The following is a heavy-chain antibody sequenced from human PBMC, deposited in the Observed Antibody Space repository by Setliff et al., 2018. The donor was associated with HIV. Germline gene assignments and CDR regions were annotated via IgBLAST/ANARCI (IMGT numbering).Heavy chain of an antibody. V-gene: IGHV1-18*01. J-gene: IGHJ6*03. CDR3: AREGYSGSYFNYYYYLDV. CDR2: ISPYNGNR. D-gene: IGHD1-26*01. Sequence: ASVKVSCKASGYTFSRYSISWVRQAPGQGLEWMGWISPYNGNRNYAQKLQGRVTMTADTSTSTAYIEVRSLRFDDTAVYYCAREGYSGSYFNYYYYLDVWGKGTTVTVSS. CDR1: GYTFSRYS.